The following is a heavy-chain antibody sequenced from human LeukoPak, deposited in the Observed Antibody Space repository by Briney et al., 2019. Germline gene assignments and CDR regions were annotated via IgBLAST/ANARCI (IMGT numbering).Heavy chain of an antibody. CDR2: IYYSGST. CDR3: ARARGSYYGSGSYDYYYYYMDV. CDR1: GGSISNYY. V-gene: IGHV4-59*12. D-gene: IGHD3-10*01. J-gene: IGHJ6*03. Sequence: SETLSLTCTVSGGSISNYYWSWIRQPPGKGLEWIGYIYYSGSTKYNPSLKSRVTISVDTSKNQFSLRLSSVTAADTAVYYCARARGSYYGSGSYDYYYYYMDVWGKGTTVTVSS.